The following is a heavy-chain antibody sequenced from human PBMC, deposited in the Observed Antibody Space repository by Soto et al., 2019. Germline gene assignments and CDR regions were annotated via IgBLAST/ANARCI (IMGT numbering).Heavy chain of an antibody. CDR3: EKDDSSGYYIIDY. D-gene: IGHD3-22*01. CDR2: ISGSGGST. J-gene: IGHJ4*02. V-gene: IGHV3-23*01. Sequence: PGGSLRLSCAASGFTFSSYAMSWVRQAPGKGLEWVSAISGSGGSTYYADSVKGRFTISRDNSKNTLYLQMNSLRAEDTAVYYCEKDDSSGYYIIDYWGQGTLVTVSS. CDR1: GFTFSSYA.